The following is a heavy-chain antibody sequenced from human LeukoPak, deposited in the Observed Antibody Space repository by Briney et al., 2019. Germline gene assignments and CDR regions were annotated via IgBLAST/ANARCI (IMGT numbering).Heavy chain of an antibody. CDR3: ARHDSSSWSTSDY. J-gene: IGHJ4*02. CDR1: GYRFTSYW. D-gene: IGHD6-13*01. CDR2: IYPDDSET. V-gene: IGHV5-51*01. Sequence: GESLKISCQGSGYRFTSYWIAWVRPMPGKGLEWMGIIYPDDSETRYSPSFQGQVTISADKSISTAYLQWSSLKASDTAVFYCARHDSSSWSTSDYWGQGTLVTVSS.